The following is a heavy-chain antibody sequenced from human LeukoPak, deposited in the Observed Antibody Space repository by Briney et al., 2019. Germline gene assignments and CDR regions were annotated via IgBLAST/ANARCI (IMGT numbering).Heavy chain of an antibody. CDR2: ISSGGSTI. Sequence: GGSLRLSCAASGFIFGDYNMNWVRQAPGKGLEWVSYISSGGSTIYYADTVKGRLTISRDNARNSLYLQMNGLTDEDTAVYYCARKESAYYYYAMDVWGQGTTVTVSS. J-gene: IGHJ6*02. CDR1: GFIFGDYN. CDR3: ARKESAYYYYAMDV. V-gene: IGHV3-48*02. D-gene: IGHD5-24*01.